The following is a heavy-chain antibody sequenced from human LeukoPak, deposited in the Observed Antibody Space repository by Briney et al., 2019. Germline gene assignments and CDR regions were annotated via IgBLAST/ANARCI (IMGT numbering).Heavy chain of an antibody. V-gene: IGHV3-23*01. CDR3: AKGWESYYDTSGYYPFDH. D-gene: IGHD3-22*01. Sequence: GGPLRLSCAASGFTFSSFAMHWVRQAPGKALEGVSRSSASGGSTFYADSVKGRFFISRDNSENILYLQMNSLRAEDTAIYYCAKGWESYYDTSGYYPFDHWGQGTLVTVSS. CDR1: GFTFSSFA. CDR2: SSASGGST. J-gene: IGHJ4*02.